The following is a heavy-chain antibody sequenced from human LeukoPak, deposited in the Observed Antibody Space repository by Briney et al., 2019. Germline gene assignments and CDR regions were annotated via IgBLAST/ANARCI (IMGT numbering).Heavy chain of an antibody. CDR3: ARDLTRDGYNHDIRYGMDV. CDR1: GGTFSSYA. D-gene: IGHD5-24*01. CDR2: IIPIFRIA. V-gene: IGHV1-69*04. J-gene: IGHJ6*02. Sequence: SVKVPCKASGGTFSSYAISWVRQAPGQGLEWMGRIIPIFRIANYAQKFQGRVTITADKSTSTAYMELSSLRSEDTAVYYCARDLTRDGYNHDIRYGMDVWGQGTTVTVSS.